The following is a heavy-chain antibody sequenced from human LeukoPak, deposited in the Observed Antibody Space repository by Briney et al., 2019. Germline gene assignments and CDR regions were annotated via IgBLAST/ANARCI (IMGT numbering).Heavy chain of an antibody. D-gene: IGHD2-21*01. CDR3: AKDSVWRIGCFDY. V-gene: IGHV3-30-3*01. CDR1: GFTFSSYA. Sequence: QPGGSLRLSCAASGFTFSSYAMHWVRQAPGKGLEWVAVISYDGSNKYYADSVKGRFTISRDNSKNTLYLQMNSLRAEDTAVYYCAKDSVWRIGCFDYWGQGTLVTVSS. J-gene: IGHJ4*02. CDR2: ISYDGSNK.